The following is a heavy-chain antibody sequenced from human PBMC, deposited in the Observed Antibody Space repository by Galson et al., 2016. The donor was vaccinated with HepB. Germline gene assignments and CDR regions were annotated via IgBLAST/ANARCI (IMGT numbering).Heavy chain of an antibody. CDR1: GYSFTNYW. V-gene: IGHV5-10-1*01. CDR3: SIVLADIEY. CDR2: VDPGDSYT. D-gene: IGHD2/OR15-2a*01. J-gene: IGHJ4*02. Sequence: GAEVQKPGESLRISCKGSGYSFTNYWITWVRQMPGKGLEWMGRVDPGDSYTNYSPSFQSHVTISADKSFRTAYLQWSSLKASDTAIYYCSIVLADIEYCGQGTLVTVSS.